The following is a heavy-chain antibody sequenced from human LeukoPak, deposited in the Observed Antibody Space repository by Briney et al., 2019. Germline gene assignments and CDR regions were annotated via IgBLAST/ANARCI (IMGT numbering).Heavy chain of an antibody. Sequence: ASVTVSCKVSGYTLTELSMHWVQQAPGKGLEWMGGFDPEDGETIYEEKFQGRLTMTEETSTDTAYMELSSLRSEDTAVYYCATSIVGPTTDAFDIWGQGTMVTVSS. D-gene: IGHD1-26*01. CDR1: GYTLTELS. CDR2: FDPEDGET. J-gene: IGHJ3*02. V-gene: IGHV1-24*01. CDR3: ATSIVGPTTDAFDI.